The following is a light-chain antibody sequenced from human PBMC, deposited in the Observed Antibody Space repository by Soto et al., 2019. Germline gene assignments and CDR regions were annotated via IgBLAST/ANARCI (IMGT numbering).Light chain of an antibody. CDR1: QSVSSN. Sequence: EIVMTQSPATLSVSPGERATLSCRASQSVSSNLAWYQQKPGQAPRLLIYRESTRATGIPARFSGSGSGTEFTLTISSLQSEDFAVYYCQQYNNWPPYTFGQGTPLEIK. CDR3: QQYNNWPPYT. CDR2: RES. V-gene: IGKV3-15*01. J-gene: IGKJ2*01.